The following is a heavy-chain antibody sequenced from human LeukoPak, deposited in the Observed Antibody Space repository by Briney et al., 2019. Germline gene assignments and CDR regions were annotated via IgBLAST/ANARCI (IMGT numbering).Heavy chain of an antibody. CDR3: ARHRVKNTMIVVVITTDWFDP. D-gene: IGHD3-22*01. J-gene: IGHJ5*02. CDR1: GGSFSGYY. CDR2: INHSGST. V-gene: IGHV4-34*01. Sequence: SETLSLTCAVYGGSFSGYYWSWIRQPPGKGLEWIGEINHSGSTNYNPSLKSRVTISVDTSKNQFSLKLSSVTAADTAVYYCARHRVKNTMIVVVITTDWFDPWGQGTLVTVSS.